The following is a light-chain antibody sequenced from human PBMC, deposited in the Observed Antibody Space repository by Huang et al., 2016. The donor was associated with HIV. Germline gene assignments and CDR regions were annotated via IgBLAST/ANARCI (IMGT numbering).Light chain of an antibody. CDR2: AAS. J-gene: IGKJ1*01. CDR1: QNINTY. V-gene: IGKV1-39*01. CDR3: QQSYITPRT. Sequence: DIQMTQSPSSLSAYVGDSVTITCRSSQNINTYLNWYQQKPGKAPKLLIYAASSVQDGVPSRFSGSGSGTDFTLIISSLQIEDSSTYYCQQSYITPRTFGQGTKVEI.